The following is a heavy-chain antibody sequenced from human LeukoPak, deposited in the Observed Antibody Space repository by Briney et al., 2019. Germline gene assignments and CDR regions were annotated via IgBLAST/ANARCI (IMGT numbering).Heavy chain of an antibody. CDR3: AREAPGRDGYNVFDY. D-gene: IGHD5-24*01. V-gene: IGHV4-31*03. CDR1: GGSISSGGYY. Sequence: SETLSLTCTVCGGSISSGGYYWSWIRQHPGKGLEWTGYIYYSGSTYYNPSLKSRVTISVDTSKNQFSLKLSSVTAADTAVYYCAREAPGRDGYNVFDYWGQGTLVTVSS. J-gene: IGHJ4*02. CDR2: IYYSGST.